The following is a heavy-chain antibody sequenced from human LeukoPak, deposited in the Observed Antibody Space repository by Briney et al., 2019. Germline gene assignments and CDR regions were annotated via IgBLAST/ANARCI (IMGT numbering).Heavy chain of an antibody. V-gene: IGHV4-39*02. CDR3: ARPLGYCSGGSCYGDAFDI. J-gene: IGHJ3*02. Sequence: SETLSLTCTVSGGPISSSSYYWGWIRQPPGKRLEWIGSIHYSGRTYDNPSLKSRVTISLDTSKNHSSLKLSSVTAADTAVYYCARPLGYCSGGSCYGDAFDIWGQGTMVTVS. CDR1: GGPISSSSYY. D-gene: IGHD2-15*01. CDR2: IHYSGRT.